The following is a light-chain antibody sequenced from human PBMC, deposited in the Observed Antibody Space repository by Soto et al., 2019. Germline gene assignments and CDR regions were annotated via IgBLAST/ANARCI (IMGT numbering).Light chain of an antibody. CDR3: QSYDSSLSGSGV. V-gene: IGLV1-40*01. J-gene: IGLJ3*02. CDR2: GNS. CDR1: RSNIGGGYD. Sequence: QSVLTQPPSVSGVPGQTITISCTGTRSNIGGGYDVHWYQQLPGTAPPQLLVYGNSNRPSGVPDRFSGSKSGTSASLAITGLQAEDEADYYCQSYDSSLSGSGVFGGGTQLTVL.